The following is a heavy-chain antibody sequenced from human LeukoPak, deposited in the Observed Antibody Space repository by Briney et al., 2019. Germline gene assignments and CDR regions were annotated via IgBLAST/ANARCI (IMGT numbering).Heavy chain of an antibody. CDR1: GYTFTSYG. J-gene: IGHJ4*02. V-gene: IGHV1-18*01. D-gene: IGHD2-21*02. Sequence: GASVKVSCKASGYTFTSYGISWVRQAPGQGLEWMGWISAYNGNTNYAQKLQGRVTMTTDTSTSTAYMELRSLRSDDTAVYYCARDDAHIVAVTAMPFDYWGQGTLVTVSS. CDR2: ISAYNGNT. CDR3: ARDDAHIVAVTAMPFDY.